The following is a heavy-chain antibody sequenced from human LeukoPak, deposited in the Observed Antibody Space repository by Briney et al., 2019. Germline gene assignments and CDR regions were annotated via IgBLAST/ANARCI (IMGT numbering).Heavy chain of an antibody. D-gene: IGHD2-21*02. CDR2: IDWDDDK. CDR1: GFSLSTSGMC. CDR3: ARIASGGDCYSNAFDI. Sequence: SGPTLVNPTQTLTLTCTFSGFSLSTSGMCVSWIRQPPGKALEWLALIDWDDDKYYSTSLKTRLTISNDTSKNQVVLTMTNMDPVDTATYYCARIASGGDCYSNAFDIWGQGTMVTVSS. V-gene: IGHV2-70*01. J-gene: IGHJ3*02.